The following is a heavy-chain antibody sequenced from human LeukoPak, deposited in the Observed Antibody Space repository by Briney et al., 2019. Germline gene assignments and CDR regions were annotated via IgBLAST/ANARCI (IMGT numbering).Heavy chain of an antibody. CDR1: GFTFSGSA. V-gene: IGHV3-73*01. D-gene: IGHD5-12*01. J-gene: IGHJ4*02. Sequence: GGSLRLSCATSGFTFSGSAMHWVRQASGKGLEWVGRIRSKAANYATAYAASVKGSFTISRDDSENTAYLQMNSLKTEDTAVYYCARTPPDIANAFYFDYWGQGILVTVSS. CDR2: IRSKAANYAT. CDR3: ARTPPDIANAFYFDY.